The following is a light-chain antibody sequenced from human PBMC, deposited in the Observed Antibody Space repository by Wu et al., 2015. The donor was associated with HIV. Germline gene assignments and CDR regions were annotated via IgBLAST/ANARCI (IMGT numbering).Light chain of an antibody. Sequence: DRVNXTCRASQDIFTYLAXYQQTPGKAPRVLIYDASTLQSGVSSRFSGSGSGAHFTLTISGLQREDFAVYFCQQLNSFPLTFGQESRLEI. CDR3: QQLNSFPLT. V-gene: IGKV1-13*02. CDR1: QDIFTY. J-gene: IGKJ5*01. CDR2: DAS.